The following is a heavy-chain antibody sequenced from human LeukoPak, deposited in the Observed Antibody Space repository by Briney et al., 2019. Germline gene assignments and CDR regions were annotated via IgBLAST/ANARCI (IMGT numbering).Heavy chain of an antibody. Sequence: ASVKVSCKASGGTFSSYAISWVRQAPGQGLEWMGGIIPIFGTANYAQKFQGRVTITADKSTSTAYMELSSLRSEGTAVYYCARDSDPYSGYLNFDYWGQGTLVTVSS. J-gene: IGHJ4*02. CDR3: ARDSDPYSGYLNFDY. V-gene: IGHV1-69*06. CDR1: GGTFSSYA. D-gene: IGHD5-12*01. CDR2: IIPIFGTA.